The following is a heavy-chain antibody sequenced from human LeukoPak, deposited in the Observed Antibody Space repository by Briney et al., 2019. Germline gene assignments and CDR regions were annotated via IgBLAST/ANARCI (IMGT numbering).Heavy chain of an antibody. D-gene: IGHD5-18*01. Sequence: PGGSLRLPCAASGFTFDDYAMHWVRQAPGKGLEWVSLISGDGGSTYYADSVKGRFTISRDNSKNSLYLQMNSLRTEDTALYYCAKDTVDTAMVTYFDYWGQGTLVTVSS. CDR2: ISGDGGST. J-gene: IGHJ4*02. CDR1: GFTFDDYA. CDR3: AKDTVDTAMVTYFDY. V-gene: IGHV3-43*02.